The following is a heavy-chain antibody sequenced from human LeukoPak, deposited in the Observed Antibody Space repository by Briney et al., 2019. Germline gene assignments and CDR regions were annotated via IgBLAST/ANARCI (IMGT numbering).Heavy chain of an antibody. V-gene: IGHV3-23*01. CDR1: GFTFSSYA. CDR3: AKRGYGSGSYWYYYGMDV. CDR2: FSGSGGST. J-gene: IGHJ6*02. D-gene: IGHD3-10*01. Sequence: GGSLRLSCAASGFTFSSYAMTWVRQAPGKGLEWVSTFSGSGGSTYYADSVKGRFTISRDNSKNTLYLQMNSLRAEDTAVYYCAKRGYGSGSYWYYYGMDVRGQGTTVTVSS.